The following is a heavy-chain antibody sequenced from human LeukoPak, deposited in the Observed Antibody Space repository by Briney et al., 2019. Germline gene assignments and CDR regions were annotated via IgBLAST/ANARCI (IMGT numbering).Heavy chain of an antibody. CDR3: ARIGYCSSTSCPLGHYYYYGMDV. CDR1: GGSVSSYY. CDR2: IYYRGST. D-gene: IGHD2-2*01. V-gene: IGHV4-59*02. Sequence: SDTLSLTCTVSGGSVSSYYWSWIRQPPGKGLEWIGYIYYRGSTNYNPSLKSRVTISVDTSKNQFSLKLSSVTAADTAVYYCARIGYCSSTSCPLGHYYYYGMDVWGQGTTVTVSS. J-gene: IGHJ6*02.